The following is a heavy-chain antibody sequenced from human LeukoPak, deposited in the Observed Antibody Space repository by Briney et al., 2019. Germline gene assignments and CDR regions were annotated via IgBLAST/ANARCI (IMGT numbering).Heavy chain of an antibody. J-gene: IGHJ4*02. D-gene: IGHD6-13*01. Sequence: GGSLRLSCAASGFTVSSNYMTWVRQAPGKGLEWVSVIYSGGGTFYADSVKARFTISRDNSKNTLYLQMNSLRADDTAVYYCARGCGYSSSWSDFDYWGQGTLVTVSS. CDR3: ARGCGYSSSWSDFDY. V-gene: IGHV3-66*01. CDR2: IYSGGGT. CDR1: GFTVSSNY.